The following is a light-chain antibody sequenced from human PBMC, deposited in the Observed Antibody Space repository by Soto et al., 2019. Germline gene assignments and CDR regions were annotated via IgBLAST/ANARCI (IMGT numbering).Light chain of an antibody. CDR1: LSIGCT. V-gene: IGKV3-15*01. Sequence: VMTQYTATLSVSPGGRSTLSFSASLSIGCTLAWYQQKPGQAPRLLIYGASTRATSFPARFSGSRSGAEFTLTINSLRSEDFAVYYCQQYGSSAITFGQGTLLEIK. CDR2: GAS. J-gene: IGKJ5*01. CDR3: QQYGSSAIT.